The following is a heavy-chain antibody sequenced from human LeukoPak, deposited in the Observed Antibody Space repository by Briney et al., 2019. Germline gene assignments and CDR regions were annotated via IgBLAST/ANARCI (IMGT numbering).Heavy chain of an antibody. CDR2: IYYSGST. V-gene: IGHV4-59*08. J-gene: IGHJ4*02. D-gene: IGHD3-10*01. Sequence: SETLSLTCSVSGGSISSYYWSWIRQPPGKGLEWIGYIYYSGSTNYNPSLKSRVTISVDTSKNQFSLKLSSVTAADTAVYYCARRLLWFGELYFDYWGQGTLVTVSS. CDR1: GGSISSYY. CDR3: ARRLLWFGELYFDY.